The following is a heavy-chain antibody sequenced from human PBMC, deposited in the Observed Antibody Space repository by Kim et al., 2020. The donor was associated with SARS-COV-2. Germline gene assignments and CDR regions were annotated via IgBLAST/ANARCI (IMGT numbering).Heavy chain of an antibody. Sequence: AESVKGRFTSSKDNAKNSLYLQMNSLRAEDTALYYCAKEGSSSWYYFDYWGQGTLVTVSS. D-gene: IGHD6-13*01. CDR3: AKEGSSSWYYFDY. V-gene: IGHV3-9*01. J-gene: IGHJ4*02.